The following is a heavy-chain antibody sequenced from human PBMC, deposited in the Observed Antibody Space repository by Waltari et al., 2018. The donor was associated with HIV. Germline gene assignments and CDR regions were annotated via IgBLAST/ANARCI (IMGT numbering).Heavy chain of an antibody. CDR2: SYPSGNT. V-gene: IGHV4-38-2*02. D-gene: IGHD2-15*01. CDR1: GSSINSGYY. Sequence: QVQLQESGPGLVKPSETLSLTCTVTGSSINSGYYWGWIRQPPGKGLEWLGHSYPSGNTCYNYSLQSRVSISVDTSNSQFSLTLHSLSAADTAVYYCARAYCSTPSCNSDDAFDLWGQGTVVIVSS. CDR3: ARAYCSTPSCNSDDAFDL. J-gene: IGHJ3*01.